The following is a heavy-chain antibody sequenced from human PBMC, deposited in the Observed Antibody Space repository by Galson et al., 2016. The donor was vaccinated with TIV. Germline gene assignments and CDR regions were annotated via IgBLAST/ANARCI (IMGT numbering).Heavy chain of an antibody. Sequence: ETLSLTCTVSGGSVSHTSYYWGWIRQPPGKGLEWIGTIYYTGITFYNPSLASRVTVSVDTSKNHFSLKLSSVSAADTAVYYCARTTGAGIAARVLFDFWGQGTLVTVSS. D-gene: IGHD6-6*01. J-gene: IGHJ4*02. V-gene: IGHV4-39*07. CDR2: IYYTGIT. CDR1: GGSVSHTSYY. CDR3: ARTTGAGIAARVLFDF.